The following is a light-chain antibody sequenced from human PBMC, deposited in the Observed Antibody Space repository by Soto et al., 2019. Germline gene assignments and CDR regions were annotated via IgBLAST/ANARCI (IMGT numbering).Light chain of an antibody. CDR3: QQSYSKVT. V-gene: IGKV1-39*01. CDR1: QSISSY. J-gene: IGKJ5*01. Sequence: DTQQTQSPSSLSASVGDRVTITCRASQSISSYLNWYQQKPGKAPKLLIYAASSLQSGVPSRFSGSGSGTDFTLTISSLQPEDFATYYCQQSYSKVTFGQGTRLESK. CDR2: AAS.